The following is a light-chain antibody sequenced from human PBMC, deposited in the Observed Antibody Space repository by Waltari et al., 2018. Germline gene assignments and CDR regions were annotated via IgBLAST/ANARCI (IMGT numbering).Light chain of an antibody. V-gene: IGKV2-30*02. CDR2: KVS. CDR3: MQALRSPWT. J-gene: IGKJ1*01. Sequence: DAVLTQSPLSLPATLGQPASISCKSSQSLVHRGGNTYLNWFQQRPGQSPRRLIYKVSTRDSGVPDRFGGSGSGTDFTLKISRVEADDVGLYYCMQALRSPWTFGQGTRLDMK. CDR1: QSLVHRGGNTY.